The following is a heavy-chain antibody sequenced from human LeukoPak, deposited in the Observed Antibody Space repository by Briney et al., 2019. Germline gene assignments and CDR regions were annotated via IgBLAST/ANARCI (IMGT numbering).Heavy chain of an antibody. D-gene: IGHD2-2*01. CDR1: GFTFSGSA. CDR3: TRPFYCSSTSCYEDY. Sequence: PGGSLRLSCAASGFTFSGSAMHWVRQASGKGLEWVGRIRSKANGYATAYAASVKGRFTISRDDSKNTAHLQMNSLKTEDTAVYYCTRPFYCSSTSCYEDYWGQGTLVTVSS. CDR2: IRSKANGYAT. V-gene: IGHV3-73*01. J-gene: IGHJ4*02.